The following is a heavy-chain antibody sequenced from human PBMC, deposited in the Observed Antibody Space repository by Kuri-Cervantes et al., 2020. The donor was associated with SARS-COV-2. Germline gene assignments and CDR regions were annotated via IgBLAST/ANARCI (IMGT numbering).Heavy chain of an antibody. J-gene: IGHJ4*02. CDR3: ARRGGSYYSYYFDY. CDR1: GFTFSSYA. CDR2: ISYDGSNK. V-gene: IGHV3-30-3*01. D-gene: IGHD1-26*01. Sequence: GGSLRLSCAASGFTFSSYAMHWVRQAPGKGLEWVAVISYDGSNKYYADSVKGRFTFSRDNSKNTLYLQMNSLRAEDTAVYYCARRGGSYYSYYFDYWGQGTLVTVSS.